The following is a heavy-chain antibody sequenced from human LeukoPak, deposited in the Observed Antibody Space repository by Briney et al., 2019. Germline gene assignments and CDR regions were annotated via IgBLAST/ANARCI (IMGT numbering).Heavy chain of an antibody. D-gene: IGHD3-10*01. Sequence: GGSLRLSCAASGFTFSSYGMHWVRQAPGKGLEWGAVISYDGSNKYYADSVKGRFTISRDNSKNTLYLQMNSLRAEDTAVYYCAKDLSPLYYGSGSSTLDYWGQGTLVTVSS. CDR2: ISYDGSNK. V-gene: IGHV3-30*18. CDR1: GFTFSSYG. J-gene: IGHJ4*02. CDR3: AKDLSPLYYGSGSSTLDY.